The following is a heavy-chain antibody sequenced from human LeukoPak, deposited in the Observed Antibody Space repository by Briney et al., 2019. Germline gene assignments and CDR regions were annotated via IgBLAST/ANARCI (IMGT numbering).Heavy chain of an antibody. V-gene: IGHV3-33*08. CDR1: GFTFSSYG. Sequence: GGSLRLSCAASGFTFSSYGMHWVRQAPGKGLEWVAVIWYDGSNKYYADSVKGRFTISRDNSKNTLYLQMNSLRAEDTAVYYCARGVRGVYLLDYWGQGTLVTVSS. J-gene: IGHJ4*02. D-gene: IGHD3-10*01. CDR3: ARGVRGVYLLDY. CDR2: IWYDGSNK.